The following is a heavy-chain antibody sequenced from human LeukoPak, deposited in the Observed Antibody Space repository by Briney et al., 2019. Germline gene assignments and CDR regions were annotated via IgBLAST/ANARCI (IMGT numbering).Heavy chain of an antibody. J-gene: IGHJ6*03. CDR1: GYTFTGHY. CDR3: ARAVKYYYYMDV. Sequence: SVKVSCKASGYTFTGHYMHWVRQAPGQGLEWMGWINPNSGGTNYAQKFQGRVTMTRDTSISTAYMELSRLRSDDTAVYYCARAVKYYYYMDVWGKGTTVTVSS. V-gene: IGHV1-2*02. CDR2: INPNSGGT.